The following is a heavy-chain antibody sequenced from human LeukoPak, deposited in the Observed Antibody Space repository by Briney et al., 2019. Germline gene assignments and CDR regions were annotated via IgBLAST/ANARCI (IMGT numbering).Heavy chain of an antibody. J-gene: IGHJ4*02. CDR2: INSDGSWT. V-gene: IGHV3-74*01. CDR3: VSFYETY. D-gene: IGHD2/OR15-2a*01. Sequence: PGGSLRLSCVASGNYWMHWVRQAPGKGLVWVSHINSDGSWTSYADSVKGRFTISKDNAKNTVYLQMNSLGAEDTAVYYCVSFYETYWGRGTLVTVSS. CDR1: GNYW.